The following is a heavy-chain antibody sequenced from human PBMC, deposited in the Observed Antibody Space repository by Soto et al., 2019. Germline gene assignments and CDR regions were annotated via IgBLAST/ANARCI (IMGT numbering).Heavy chain of an antibody. CDR1: GDTLRNNNFY. CDR2: IYYSGST. J-gene: IGHJ5*02. V-gene: IGHV4-39*01. CDR3: ARSLYYDFWSGFNNWFDP. D-gene: IGHD3-3*01. Sequence: PSETMSLTCPVSGDTLRNNNFYWGWIRQPPGKGLEWIGSIYYSGSTYYNPSLKSRVTISVDTSNNQFSLKLSSVTAADTAVYYCARSLYYDFWSGFNNWFDPWGQGTLVTVSS.